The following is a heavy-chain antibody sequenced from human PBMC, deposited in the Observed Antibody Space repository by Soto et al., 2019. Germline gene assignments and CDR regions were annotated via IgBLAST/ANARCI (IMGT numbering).Heavy chain of an antibody. J-gene: IGHJ3*02. Sequence: PGGSLRLSCAASGFTFSTYGMTWVRQAPGKGLEWVANIKQDGSEKYYVDSVKGRFTISRDNAKNSLYLQMNSLRAEDTAVYYCARDRDYDILTGSSFDAFDIWGQGTMVTVSS. D-gene: IGHD3-9*01. CDR1: GFTFSTYG. CDR2: IKQDGSEK. V-gene: IGHV3-7*01. CDR3: ARDRDYDILTGSSFDAFDI.